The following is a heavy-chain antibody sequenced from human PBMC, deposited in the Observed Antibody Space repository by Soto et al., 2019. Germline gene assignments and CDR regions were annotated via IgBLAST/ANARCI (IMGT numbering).Heavy chain of an antibody. J-gene: IGHJ4*02. V-gene: IGHV3-11*05. CDR3: ARGDDGDTAKLRPYDFDY. CDR2: ISSSSSYT. D-gene: IGHD5-18*01. CDR1: GFTCSDYS. Sequence: QVLLVESGGGLVKPGGSLRLSCAASGFTCSDYSMSGIRRAPGRGLEWVSYISSSSSYTNYADSVKGRFTISRDKAENSLYLQMNSLSAEDTAVYYCARGDDGDTAKLRPYDFDYWGQGTLVTVSS.